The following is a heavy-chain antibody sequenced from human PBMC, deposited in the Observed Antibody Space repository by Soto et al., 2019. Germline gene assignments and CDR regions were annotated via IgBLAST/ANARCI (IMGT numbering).Heavy chain of an antibody. CDR1: GFTFSDHN. CDR2: TRNKANSYTT. Sequence: GGSLRLSCAASGFTFSDHNIDWVRQAPGKGLEWVGRTRNKANSYTTEYAASVKGRFTISRDDSKNSLYLQMNSLKTEDTAVYYYDIFGRPLNGFDIWGQGTMVTVSS. D-gene: IGHD2-15*01. CDR3: DIFGRPLNGFDI. J-gene: IGHJ3*02. V-gene: IGHV3-72*01.